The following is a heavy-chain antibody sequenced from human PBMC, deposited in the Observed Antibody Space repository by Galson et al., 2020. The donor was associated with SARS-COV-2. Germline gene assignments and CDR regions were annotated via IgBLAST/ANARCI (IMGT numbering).Heavy chain of an antibody. Sequence: ASVKVSCKASGYTLTSYYIHWVRQAPGQGLEWMGIINPSGGGTTYAQKFQGRVTMTRDTSTSTVYMELSSLRSEDTAVYYCARDSQGGNDYNYLLFWGQGTLVTVSS. CDR2: INPSGGGT. D-gene: IGHD4-4*01. CDR1: GYTLTSYY. CDR3: ARDSQGGNDYNYLLF. V-gene: IGHV1-46*01. J-gene: IGHJ4*02.